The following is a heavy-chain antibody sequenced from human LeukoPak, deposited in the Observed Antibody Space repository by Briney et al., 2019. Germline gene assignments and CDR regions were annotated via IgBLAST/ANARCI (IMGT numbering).Heavy chain of an antibody. Sequence: GASVKVSCKASGYTFTSYYMHWVRQAPGQGLEWMGRIIPILGIANYAQKFQGRVTITADKSTSTAYMELSSLRSEDTAVYYCARGSSPFCSGGSCYFDYWGQGTLVTVSS. CDR2: IIPILGIA. CDR3: ARGSSPFCSGGSCYFDY. CDR1: GYTFTSYY. D-gene: IGHD2-15*01. V-gene: IGHV1-69*04. J-gene: IGHJ4*02.